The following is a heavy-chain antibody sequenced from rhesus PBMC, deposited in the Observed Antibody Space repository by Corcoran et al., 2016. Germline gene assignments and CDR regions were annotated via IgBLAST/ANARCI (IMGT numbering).Heavy chain of an antibody. CDR2: INGNSGRT. CDR1: GGSFSSYW. V-gene: IGHV4-80*01. Sequence: QVQLQESGPGLVKPSETLSLTCAVSGGSFSSYWWSWIRQPPGKGLEWIGEINGNSGRTNYNPSLQTRVTIYKDPSKNQFSLTLGSVTAAGTAVYCCASPRTVGQVDYWGQGVLVTVSS. D-gene: IGHD3-3*01. CDR3: ASPRTVGQVDY. J-gene: IGHJ4*01.